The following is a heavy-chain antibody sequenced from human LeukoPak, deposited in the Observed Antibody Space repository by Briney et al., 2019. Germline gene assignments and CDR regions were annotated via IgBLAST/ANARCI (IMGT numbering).Heavy chain of an antibody. V-gene: IGHV3-15*01. CDR2: IKSKTDGGTT. J-gene: IGHJ4*02. D-gene: IGHD1-26*01. CDR1: GFTFSNAW. Sequence: PGGSLRLSCAASGFTFSNAWMSWVRQAPGKGLEWVGRIKSKTDGGTTDYAAPVKGRFTISRDDSKSIAYLQMNSLKTEDTAVYYCTRCRVLWELPEYWGQGTLVTVSS. CDR3: TRCRVLWELPEY.